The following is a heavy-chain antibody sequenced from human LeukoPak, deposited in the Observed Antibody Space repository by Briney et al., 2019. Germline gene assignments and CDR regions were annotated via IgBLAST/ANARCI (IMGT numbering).Heavy chain of an antibody. Sequence: ASVKVSCKASGGTFSSYAISWVRQAPGQGLEWMGGIIPIFGTANYAQKFQGRVTITADESTSTAYMELSSLRSEDTAVYYCARVSSSSWYPFYYYYYMDVWGKGTTVTVSS. CDR3: ARVSSSSWYPFYYYYYMDV. V-gene: IGHV1-69*13. CDR2: IIPIFGTA. J-gene: IGHJ6*03. D-gene: IGHD6-13*01. CDR1: GGTFSSYA.